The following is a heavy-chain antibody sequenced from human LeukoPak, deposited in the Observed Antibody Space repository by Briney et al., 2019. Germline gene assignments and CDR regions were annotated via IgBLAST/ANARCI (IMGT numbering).Heavy chain of an antibody. CDR3: AKGRGTAVTSAANY. D-gene: IGHD4-17*01. V-gene: IGHV3-53*01. CDR1: GFPVSNNY. J-gene: IGHJ4*02. Sequence: PGGSLRLSCAASGFPVSNNYMSWVRQAPGKGLEWVSVIHSGGATYYADSVKGRFTISRDNSKTTVSLQMNSLRAEDTAVYYCAKGRGTAVTSAANYWGQGTLVTVSS. CDR2: IHSGGAT.